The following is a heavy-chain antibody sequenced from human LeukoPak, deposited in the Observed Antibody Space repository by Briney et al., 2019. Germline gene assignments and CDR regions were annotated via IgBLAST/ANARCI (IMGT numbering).Heavy chain of an antibody. D-gene: IGHD2-21*02. CDR1: GGTFSSYA. CDR3: ARDRGPWAYCGGDCYSAWFDP. V-gene: IGHV1-69*01. Sequence: SVKVSCKASGGTFSSYAISWVRRAPGQGLEWMGGIIPIFGTANYAQKFQGRVTITADESTSTAYMELSSLRSEDTAVYYCARDRGPWAYCGGDCYSAWFDPWGQGTLVTVSS. J-gene: IGHJ5*02. CDR2: IIPIFGTA.